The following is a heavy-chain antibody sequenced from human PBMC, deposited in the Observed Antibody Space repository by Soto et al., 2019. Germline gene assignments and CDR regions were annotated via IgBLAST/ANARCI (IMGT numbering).Heavy chain of an antibody. D-gene: IGHD3-9*01. V-gene: IGHV4-4*02. Sequence: QVQLQESGPGLVKPSGTLSLTCAVSSGSISSSNWWRWVRQPPGKGLEGIGEIYHSRSTNYNPSLNSRLTISVPTSTNQFSLKLSPVTAADTAVYYCARVTKYYDILTGYGSYGNWFDPWGQGTLVTVSS. CDR1: SGSISSSNW. J-gene: IGHJ5*02. CDR2: IYHSRST. CDR3: ARVTKYYDILTGYGSYGNWFDP.